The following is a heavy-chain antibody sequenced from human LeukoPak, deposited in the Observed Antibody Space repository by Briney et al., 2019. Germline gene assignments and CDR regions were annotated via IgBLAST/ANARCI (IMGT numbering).Heavy chain of an antibody. CDR2: ISYDGSNK. J-gene: IGHJ4*02. V-gene: IGHV3-30-3*01. Sequence: PGRSLRLSCAASGFTFSSYAMHWVRLAPGKGLEWVAVISYDGSNKYYADSVKGRFTISRDNSKNTLYLQMNSLRAEDTAVYYCARLVGAERYLADYWGQGPLVTVSS. D-gene: IGHD1-26*01. CDR3: ARLVGAERYLADY. CDR1: GFTFSSYA.